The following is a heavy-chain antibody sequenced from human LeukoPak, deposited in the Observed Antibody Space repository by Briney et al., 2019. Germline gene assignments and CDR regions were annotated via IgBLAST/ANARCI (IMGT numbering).Heavy chain of an antibody. J-gene: IGHJ4*02. D-gene: IGHD3-22*01. Sequence: GRSLRLSCAASGFTFSNYAMHWVRQAPGKGLEWVALVSYDGSNKYYADSVKGRFTISRDNAKNTLYLQMNSPRGDDTAVYYCARDPDSSGYYYESFDYWGQGTQVTVSS. CDR1: GFTFSNYA. CDR3: ARDPDSSGYYYESFDY. V-gene: IGHV3-30*01. CDR2: VSYDGSNK.